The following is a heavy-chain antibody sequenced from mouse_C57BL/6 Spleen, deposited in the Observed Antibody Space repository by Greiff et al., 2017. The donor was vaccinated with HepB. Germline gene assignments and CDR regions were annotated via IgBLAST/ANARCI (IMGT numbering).Heavy chain of an antibody. V-gene: IGHV1-63*01. CDR3: ARAGYYEGYFDV. CDR2: IYPGGGYT. J-gene: IGHJ1*03. Sequence: VQLQESGAELVRPGTSVKMSCKASGYTFTNYWIGWAKQRPGHGLEWIGDIYPGGGYTNYNEKFKGKATLTADKSSSTAYMQFSSLTSEDSAIYYCARAGYYEGYFDVWGTGTTVTVSS. D-gene: IGHD2-3*01. CDR1: GYTFTNYW.